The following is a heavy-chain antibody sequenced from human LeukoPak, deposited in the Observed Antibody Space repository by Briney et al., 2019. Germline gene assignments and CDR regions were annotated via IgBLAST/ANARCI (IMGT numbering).Heavy chain of an antibody. J-gene: IGHJ4*02. CDR1: GFTFSSYW. D-gene: IGHD3-22*01. V-gene: IGHV3-74*01. CDR3: ARSPSYYYDSSGYLFDY. Sequence: PGGSLRLSCAASGFTFSSYWMHWVRQAPGKGLVWVSRINSDGSSTSYADSVKGRFTISRDNAKNSLYLQMNSLRAEDTAVYYCARSPSYYYDSSGYLFDYWGQGTLVTVSS. CDR2: INSDGSST.